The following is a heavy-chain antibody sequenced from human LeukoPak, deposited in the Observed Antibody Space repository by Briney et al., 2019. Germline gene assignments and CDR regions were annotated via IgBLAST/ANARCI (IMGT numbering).Heavy chain of an antibody. D-gene: IGHD3-10*01. CDR3: ARDNYYGSGSYYGRCFDP. J-gene: IGHJ5*02. CDR1: GDSMSSSY. CDR2: IYTSGST. Sequence: SETLSLTCTVSGDSMSSSYWSWIRQPAGKGLEWIGRIYTSGSTNYNPSLKSRVTMSVDTPKNQFSLKLSSVTAADTAIYYCARDNYYGSGSYYGRCFDPWGQGTLVTVSS. V-gene: IGHV4-4*07.